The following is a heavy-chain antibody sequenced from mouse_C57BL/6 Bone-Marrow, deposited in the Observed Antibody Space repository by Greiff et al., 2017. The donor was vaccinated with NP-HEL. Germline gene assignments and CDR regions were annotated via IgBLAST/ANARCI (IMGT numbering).Heavy chain of an antibody. Sequence: QVTLKESGPGILQSSQTLSLTCSFSGFSLSTSGMGVSWIRQPSGKGLEWLAHIYWDDDKRYNPSLKSRLTISKDTSRNQVFLKITSVDTADTATYYCARSLYGSSYHYWYFDVWGTGTTVTVSS. D-gene: IGHD1-1*01. V-gene: IGHV8-12*01. J-gene: IGHJ1*03. CDR1: GFSLSTSGMG. CDR2: IYWDDDK. CDR3: ARSLYGSSYHYWYFDV.